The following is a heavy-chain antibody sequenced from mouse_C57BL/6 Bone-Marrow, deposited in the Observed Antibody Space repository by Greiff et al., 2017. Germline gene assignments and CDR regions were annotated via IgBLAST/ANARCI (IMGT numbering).Heavy chain of an antibody. J-gene: IGHJ2*01. V-gene: IGHV6-3*01. CDR3: TGGPYYGSKDY. Sequence: EVQLVESGGGLVQPGGSMKLSCVASGFTFSNYCMNWVRQSPEKGLEWVGHIRLKSDNYATHYAASVKGRLTISRDDSTSSVYLQMNNLSAEDTGIYYCTGGPYYGSKDYWGQGTTLTVSS. CDR2: IRLKSDNYAT. CDR1: GFTFSNYC. D-gene: IGHD1-1*01.